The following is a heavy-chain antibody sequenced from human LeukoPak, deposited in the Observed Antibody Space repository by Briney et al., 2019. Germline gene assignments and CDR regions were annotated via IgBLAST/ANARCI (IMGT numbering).Heavy chain of an antibody. Sequence: GGSLRLSCAASGFTFSSYGMHWVRQAPGKGLEWVAVISYDGSNKYYADSVKGRFTISRDNAKDSLYLQMNSLRAEDTAVYYCARDRGYCSGSRCIRWHDYWGQGTLVTVSS. CDR2: ISYDGSNK. V-gene: IGHV3-30*03. CDR1: GFTFSSYG. D-gene: IGHD2-15*01. CDR3: ARDRGYCSGSRCIRWHDY. J-gene: IGHJ4*02.